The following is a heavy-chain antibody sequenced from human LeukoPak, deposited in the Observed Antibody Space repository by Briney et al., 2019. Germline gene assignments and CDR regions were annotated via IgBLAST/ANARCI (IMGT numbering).Heavy chain of an antibody. CDR1: GFTFDDYA. J-gene: IGHJ4*02. CDR3: AKAAAAADYYFDY. Sequence: PGGSLRLSCAASGFTFDDYAMHWVRQAPGKGLEWVSGISWNSGGIGYADSVKGRFTISRDNAKNSLYLQMNSLRAEDTALYYCAKAAAAADYYFDYWGQGTLVTVSS. D-gene: IGHD6-13*01. V-gene: IGHV3-9*01. CDR2: ISWNSGGI.